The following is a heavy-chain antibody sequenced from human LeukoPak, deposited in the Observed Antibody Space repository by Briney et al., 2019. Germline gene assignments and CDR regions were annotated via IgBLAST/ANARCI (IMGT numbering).Heavy chain of an antibody. Sequence: GGSLRLSWAAPGSTLGSYAMSGVGRAPGKGLEGASGISGGGGSIHYADSVKGRFTISRDNSMNTLYLQMNSLRGEDTAVYYCARYRSVTTGKRFFDYWGQGTLVTVSS. CDR1: GSTLGSYA. CDR2: ISGGGGSI. J-gene: IGHJ4*02. CDR3: ARYRSVTTGKRFFDY. V-gene: IGHV3-23*01. D-gene: IGHD4-17*01.